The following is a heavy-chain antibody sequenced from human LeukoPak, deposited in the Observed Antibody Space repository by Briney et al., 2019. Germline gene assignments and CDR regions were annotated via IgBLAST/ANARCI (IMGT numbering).Heavy chain of an antibody. CDR1: GFTFSDYY. CDR3: ARDWKYSGYDSTGLDY. V-gene: IGHV3-11*01. Sequence: KPGGSLRLSCAASGFTFSDYYMTWIRQAPGKGLEWVSYISSSGITIYYADSVKGRFTISRDNAKKSLYLEMNSLRAEDTAVYYCARDWKYSGYDSTGLDYWGQGTPVTVSS. J-gene: IGHJ4*02. D-gene: IGHD5-12*01. CDR2: ISSSGITI.